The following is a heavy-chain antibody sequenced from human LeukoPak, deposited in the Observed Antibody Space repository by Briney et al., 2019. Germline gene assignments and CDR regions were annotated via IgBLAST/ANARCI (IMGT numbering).Heavy chain of an antibody. D-gene: IGHD3-10*01. Sequence: ASVKVSCKASGYTFTGYYMHWVRQAPGQGLEWMGWINPNSGGTNYAQKFQGRVTMTRDTSISTAYMELSRLRSDDTAVYYCARDMVRDNYYYYYMDVWGKGTTVTVSS. J-gene: IGHJ6*03. CDR3: ARDMVRDNYYYYYMDV. CDR1: GYTFTGYY. CDR2: INPNSGGT. V-gene: IGHV1-2*02.